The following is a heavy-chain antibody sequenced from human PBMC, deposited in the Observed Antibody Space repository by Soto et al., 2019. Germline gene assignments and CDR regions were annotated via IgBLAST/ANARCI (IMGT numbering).Heavy chain of an antibody. CDR2: IYPGDSDT. CDR1: GYSFTNYW. CDR3: ASHNPFYSSSYYYGMDV. V-gene: IGHV5-51*01. D-gene: IGHD6-6*01. J-gene: IGHJ6*02. Sequence: RGESLKISCKGSGYSFTNYWIAWVRQMPGKGLEWMGIIYPGDSDTRYSPSFQGQVSISADKSISTAYLQWSSLKASDTAMYYCASHNPFYSSSYYYGMDVWGQGTTVTVSS.